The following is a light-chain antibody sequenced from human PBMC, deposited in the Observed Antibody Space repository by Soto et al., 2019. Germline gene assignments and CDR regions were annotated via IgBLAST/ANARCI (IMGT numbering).Light chain of an antibody. CDR1: NSDIGSYNL. Sequence: QSALTQPASVSGSPGQSITISCTGTNSDIGSYNLVSWYQQHPGKAPKLMIYEGSKRPSGVSSRFSASKSGDTASLTISGLQPEDEADYYCCSYGGTAAPVLLGGGTKLTVL. CDR3: CSYGGTAAPVL. J-gene: IGLJ2*01. V-gene: IGLV2-23*01. CDR2: EGS.